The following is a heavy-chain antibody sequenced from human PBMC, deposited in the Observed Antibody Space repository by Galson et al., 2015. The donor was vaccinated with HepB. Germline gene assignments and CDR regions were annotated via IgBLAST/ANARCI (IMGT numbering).Heavy chain of an antibody. CDR3: ATMGRGGSYSS. Sequence: SVKVSCKASGYTFTDNQIHWVRQAPGQGLEWMGWISPNRGDTNYAQKFQGRVTMTRDTSISTAYMEMNSLRVGDTAVYYCATMGRGGSYSSRGQGTTVTVSS. CDR2: ISPNRGDT. D-gene: IGHD1-26*01. V-gene: IGHV1-2*02. J-gene: IGHJ6*02. CDR1: GYTFTDNQ.